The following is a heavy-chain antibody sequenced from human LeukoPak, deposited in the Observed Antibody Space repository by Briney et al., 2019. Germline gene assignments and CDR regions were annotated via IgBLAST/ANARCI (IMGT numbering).Heavy chain of an antibody. J-gene: IGHJ4*02. D-gene: IGHD5-24*01. CDR3: ARHRIIRDVATGDCFDS. CDR1: GDSISSGPYY. CDR2: IYHDERT. V-gene: IGHV4-39*01. Sequence: SETLSLTCTVSGDSISSGPYYWGWIRQPPGKGLEWIGTIYHDERTFYNPSLKSRVAISVDTSKNQFSLELRSVTAADTAVFYCARHRIIRDVATGDCFDSWGQGTLVTVSS.